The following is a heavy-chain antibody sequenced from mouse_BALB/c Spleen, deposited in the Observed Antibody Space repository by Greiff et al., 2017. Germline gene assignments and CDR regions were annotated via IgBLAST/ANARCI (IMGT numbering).Heavy chain of an antibody. V-gene: IGHV1S81*02. Sequence: QVHVKQSGAELVKPGASVKLSCKASGYTFTSYYMYWVKQRPGQGLEWIGEINPSNGGTNFNEKFKSKATLTVDKSSSTAYMQLSSLTSEDSAVYYCTRQGGKAWFAYWGQGTLVTVSA. D-gene: IGHD1-1*02. J-gene: IGHJ3*01. CDR3: TRQGGKAWFAY. CDR1: GYTFTSYY. CDR2: INPSNGGT.